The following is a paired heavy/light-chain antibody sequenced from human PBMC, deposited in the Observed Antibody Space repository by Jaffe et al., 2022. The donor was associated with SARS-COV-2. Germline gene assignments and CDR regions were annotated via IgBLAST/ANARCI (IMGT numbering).Light chain of an antibody. V-gene: IGKV3-20*01. Sequence: EIVLTQSPGTLSLSPGERATLSCRASQSVSSNYLAWYQQNPGQAPRLLIYGASSRATGIPDRFSGSGSGTDFTLTIRRLEPEDIAVYYCQQYGSSPLTFGGGTKVEIK. CDR1: QSVSSNY. J-gene: IGKJ4*01. CDR2: GAS. CDR3: QQYGSSPLT.
Heavy chain of an antibody. V-gene: IGHV3-30-3*01. J-gene: IGHJ4*02. CDR1: GFTFSNHP. D-gene: IGHD1-26*01. CDR2: ISYDGSSK. Sequence: QVQLVESGGGVVQPGWSLRLSCAASGFTFSNHPVHWVRQAPGKGLEWVALISYDGSSKFYADSVKGRFTISRANSKNTLFLQMDSLKADDTAVYYCARAPSAFSGGSPSFLDYWGQGTLVTVSS. CDR3: ARAPSAFSGGSPSFLDY.